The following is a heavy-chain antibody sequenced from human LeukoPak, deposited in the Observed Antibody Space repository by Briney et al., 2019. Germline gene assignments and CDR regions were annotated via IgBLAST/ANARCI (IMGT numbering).Heavy chain of an antibody. CDR2: INPNSGDT. V-gene: IGHV1-2*02. CDR1: GYIFTGYY. CDR3: ARSGAVATTNWFDP. J-gene: IGHJ5*02. Sequence: ASVKVSCKASGYIFTGYYMHWVRQAPGQGLEWMGWINPNSGDTNYAQKFQGRVTMTRDTSISTAYMELSRLRSDDTAVYYCARSGAVATTNWFDPWGQGTLVTVSS. D-gene: IGHD6-19*01.